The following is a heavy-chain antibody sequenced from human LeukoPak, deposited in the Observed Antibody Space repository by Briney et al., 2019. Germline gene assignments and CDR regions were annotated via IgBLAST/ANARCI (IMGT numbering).Heavy chain of an antibody. V-gene: IGHV4-59*08. J-gene: IGHJ4*02. Sequence: SETLSLTCTVSGVSMRTYYWSWIRQPPGKGLEWIGYVSYSGSTDYNPSLKSRLAISIDTSETQFSLKLTSVTAADTAIYYCASQGSDSGWFYFWGQGTLVTVSS. CDR1: GVSMRTYY. D-gene: IGHD6-19*01. CDR3: ASQGSDSGWFYF. CDR2: VSYSGST.